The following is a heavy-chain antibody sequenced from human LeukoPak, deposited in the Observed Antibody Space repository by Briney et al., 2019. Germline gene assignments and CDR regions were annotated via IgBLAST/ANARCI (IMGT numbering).Heavy chain of an antibody. CDR3: ATSRDAPMGT. Sequence: PGGSLRLSCAASGFTFSSYSMNWVRQAPGKGLEWVSYISGSSGTIYYADSVKGRFTISRDNAKNSLYLQMNSLRAEDTAVYYCATSRDAPMGTGGQGTLVTVSS. V-gene: IGHV3-48*01. CDR2: ISGSSGTI. CDR1: GFTFSSYS. J-gene: IGHJ4*02. D-gene: IGHD5-18*01.